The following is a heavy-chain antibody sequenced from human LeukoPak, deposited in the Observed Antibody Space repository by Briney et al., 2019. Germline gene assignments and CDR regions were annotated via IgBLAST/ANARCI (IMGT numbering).Heavy chain of an antibody. D-gene: IGHD2-15*01. Sequence: GASVKVSCKASGYTFTRYGISWVRQAPGQGLEWMGWISAYNGNTNYAQKLQGRVTMTTDTSTSTAYMELRSLRSDDTAVYYCARDGYCSGGSCCFLAPFDYWGQGTLVTVSS. CDR2: ISAYNGNT. J-gene: IGHJ4*02. CDR1: GYTFTRYG. CDR3: ARDGYCSGGSCCFLAPFDY. V-gene: IGHV1-18*01.